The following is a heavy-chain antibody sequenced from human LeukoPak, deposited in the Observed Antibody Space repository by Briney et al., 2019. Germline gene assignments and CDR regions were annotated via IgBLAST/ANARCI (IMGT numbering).Heavy chain of an antibody. V-gene: IGHV3-23*01. CDR1: GFTFSNYA. Sequence: GGSLRLSCAAPGFTFSNYAMTWVRQAPGKGLEWVSAISSSVVTTYYADSVKGRFSISRDNSKNMLYLQMNGLRAEDTAVYYCAKGHYYGSGSYWVWGQGTLVTVSS. CDR2: ISSSVVTT. D-gene: IGHD3-10*01. J-gene: IGHJ4*02. CDR3: AKGHYYGSGSYWV.